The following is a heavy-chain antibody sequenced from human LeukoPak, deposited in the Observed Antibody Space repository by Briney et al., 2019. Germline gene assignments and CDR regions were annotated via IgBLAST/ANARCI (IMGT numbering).Heavy chain of an antibody. J-gene: IGHJ3*02. V-gene: IGHV4-61*09. CDR2: IYTSGST. Sequence: PSQTLSLTCTVSGGSLSSGSYYWSWIRQPAGTGLEWIGHIYTSGSTNYNPSLKSRVTISVDTSMNQFSLKLSSVTAADTAVYYCARDGTTFGAFDIWGQGTMVTVSS. CDR1: GGSLSSGSYY. CDR3: ARDGTTFGAFDI. D-gene: IGHD1-1*01.